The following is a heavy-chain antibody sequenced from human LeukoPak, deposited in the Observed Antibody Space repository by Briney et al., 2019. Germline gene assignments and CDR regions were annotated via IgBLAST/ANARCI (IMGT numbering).Heavy chain of an antibody. V-gene: IGHV3-7*03. CDR3: ARIGYSSSSFDY. D-gene: IGHD6-6*01. CDR1: EFTLSRYW. J-gene: IGHJ4*02. Sequence: HPGGSLRLSCAASEFTLSRYWMSWVRQAPGKGLEWVANIKQDGSTKYYLDSVKGRLTVSRDNAKNSVFLQINSLRAEDTAIYYCARIGYSSSSFDYWGQGTLVTVSS. CDR2: IKQDGSTK.